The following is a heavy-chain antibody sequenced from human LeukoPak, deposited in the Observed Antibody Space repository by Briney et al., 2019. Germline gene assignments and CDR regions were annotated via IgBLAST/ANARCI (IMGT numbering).Heavy chain of an antibody. CDR1: GFTFSSYA. V-gene: IGHV3-23*01. J-gene: IGHJ4*02. Sequence: PGGSLRLSCAASGFTFSSYAMSWVRQAPGKGLEWVSAISGSGGSTYYADSVKGRFTISRDNSRNTLYLQMNSLRAEDTAVYYCAKSLTYSGYGNIDYWGQGTLVTVSS. CDR2: ISGSGGST. CDR3: AKSLTYSGYGNIDY. D-gene: IGHD5-12*01.